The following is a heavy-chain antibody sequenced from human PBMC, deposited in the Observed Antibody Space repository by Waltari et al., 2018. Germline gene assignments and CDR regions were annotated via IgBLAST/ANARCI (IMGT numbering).Heavy chain of an antibody. CDR1: GYTFIDYY. J-gene: IGHJ4*02. CDR2: INPSSGGA. D-gene: IGHD2-15*01. CDR3: ARDGGFDF. V-gene: IGHV1-2*02. Sequence: QVQLVQSGTEVKKPGASVKVSCKASGYTFIDYYMHWVRQAPGQGLEWMGWINPSSGGAKYAQNFQGRVTMTRDTSSRTVYIERSRLTYDDTAMYYCARDGGFDFWGQGTLVSVSS.